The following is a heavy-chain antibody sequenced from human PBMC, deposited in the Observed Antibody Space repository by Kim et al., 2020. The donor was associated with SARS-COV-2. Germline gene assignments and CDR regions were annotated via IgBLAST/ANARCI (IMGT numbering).Heavy chain of an antibody. CDR2: IYYSGST. Sequence: SETLSLTCTVSGGSISSSSYYWGWIRQPPGKGLEWIGSIYYSGSTYYNPSLKSRVTISVDTSKNQFSLKLSSVTAADTAVYYCARHLGYCSGGSCYQNW. CDR1: GGSISSSSYY. V-gene: IGHV4-39*01. D-gene: IGHD2-15*01. J-gene: IGHJ5*01. CDR3: ARHLGYCSGGSCYQNW.